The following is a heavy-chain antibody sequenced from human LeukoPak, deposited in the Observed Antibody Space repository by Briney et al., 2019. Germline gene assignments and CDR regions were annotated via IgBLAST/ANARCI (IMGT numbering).Heavy chain of an antibody. Sequence: PSETLSLTCTVSGGSINSSSYYWGWIRQPPGKGLEWIGSIYYSGSTYYNPSLKSRVTISVDTSKNQFSLKLSSVTAADTAVYYCARQSLLRYFDWLSDAFDIWGQGTMVTVSS. V-gene: IGHV4-39*01. J-gene: IGHJ3*02. CDR3: ARQSLLRYFDWLSDAFDI. D-gene: IGHD3-9*01. CDR1: GGSINSSSYY. CDR2: IYYSGST.